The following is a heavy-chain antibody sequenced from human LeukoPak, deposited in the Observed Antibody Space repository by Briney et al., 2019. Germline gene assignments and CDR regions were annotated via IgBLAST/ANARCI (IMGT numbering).Heavy chain of an antibody. J-gene: IGHJ4*02. CDR3: ASEGGSSSWYHSCHY. D-gene: IGHD6-13*01. Sequence: SVKVSCKASGYTFTSYAMHWVRQAPGQRLEWMGWINAGNGNTKYSQKFQGRVTITRDTSASTAYMELSSLRSEDTAVYYCASEGGSSSWYHSCHYWGQGTLVTVSS. CDR1: GYTFTSYA. V-gene: IGHV1-3*01. CDR2: INAGNGNT.